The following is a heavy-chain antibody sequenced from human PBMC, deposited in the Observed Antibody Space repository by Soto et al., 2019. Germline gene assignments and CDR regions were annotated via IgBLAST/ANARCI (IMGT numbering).Heavy chain of an antibody. Sequence: SETLSLTCTVSGGSISSYYWSWIRQPPGKGLEWIGYVYYSGITNYNPSLKSRVTISVDTSKNQFSLKLSSVTAADTAVYYCARRYGVYFDYWGKGTLVTVSS. D-gene: IGHD4-17*01. CDR2: VYYSGIT. J-gene: IGHJ4*02. V-gene: IGHV4-59*08. CDR1: GGSISSYY. CDR3: ARRYGVYFDY.